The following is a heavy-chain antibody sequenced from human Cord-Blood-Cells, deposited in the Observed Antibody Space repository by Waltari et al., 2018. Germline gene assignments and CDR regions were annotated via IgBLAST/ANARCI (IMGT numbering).Heavy chain of an antibody. Sequence: QVQLVESGGGVVQPGRSLRLSCAASGFTFSSYGMHWVRQAPGKGLEWVAVIWYDGSNKYYADSVKGRFTIARDNSKNTLYLQMNSLRAEDTAVYYWARERPDGYSSGWYYYYGMDVWGQGTTVTVSS. V-gene: IGHV3-33*01. D-gene: IGHD6-19*01. CDR3: ARERPDGYSSGWYYYYGMDV. CDR2: IWYDGSNK. CDR1: GFTFSSYG. J-gene: IGHJ6*02.